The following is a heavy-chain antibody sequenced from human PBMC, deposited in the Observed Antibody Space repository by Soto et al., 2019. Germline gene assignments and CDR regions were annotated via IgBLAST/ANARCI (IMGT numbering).Heavy chain of an antibody. CDR1: GHSFVTHW. CDR2: IYPGDSET. J-gene: IGHJ4*02. V-gene: IGHV5-51*01. CDR3: VSTINGYFEY. D-gene: IGHD3-9*01. Sequence: PGESLKISCNGSGHSFVTHWIGWVRQMPGKGLEWMGIIYPGDSETKYSPSFQGQVTISADKSISTAYLQWSSLKASDTALYYCVSTINGYFEYWGQGTLVTVSS.